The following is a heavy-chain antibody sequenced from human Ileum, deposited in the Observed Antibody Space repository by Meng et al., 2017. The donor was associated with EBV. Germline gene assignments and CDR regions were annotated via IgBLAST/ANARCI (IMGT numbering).Heavy chain of an antibody. CDR3: ARVGQWLPIDY. V-gene: IGHV4-4*02. D-gene: IGHD6-19*01. Sequence: QVQVQESGPGRVKPSGPLSLTCAVSGGSISSSNWWSWVRQPPGKGLEWIGEIYHSGSTNYNPSLKSRVTMSVDKSKNQFSLNLSSVTAADTAVYYCARVGQWLPIDYWGQGTLVTVSS. J-gene: IGHJ4*02. CDR1: GGSISSSNW. CDR2: IYHSGST.